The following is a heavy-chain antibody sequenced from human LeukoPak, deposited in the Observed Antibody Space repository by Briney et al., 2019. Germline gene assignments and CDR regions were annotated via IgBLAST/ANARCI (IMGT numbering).Heavy chain of an antibody. Sequence: GGSLRLSCAASGCTFSSSGMHWVRQAPGTGLEWVAFISHEGIEKYYADSVKGRFTISRDNSKNTLYLQMNSLRDEDTAVFYCATDRGWFFDNWGQGTLVTVAS. J-gene: IGHJ4*02. D-gene: IGHD6-19*01. CDR1: GCTFSSSG. V-gene: IGHV3-30*03. CDR2: ISHEGIEK. CDR3: ATDRGWFFDN.